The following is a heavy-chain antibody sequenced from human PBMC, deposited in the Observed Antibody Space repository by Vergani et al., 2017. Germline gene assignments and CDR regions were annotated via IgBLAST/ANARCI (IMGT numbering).Heavy chain of an antibody. CDR1: GFTFSSYG. D-gene: IGHD3-3*01. Sequence: QVQLVESGGGVVQPGRSLRLSCAASGFTFSSYGMHWVRQAPGKGLEWVAVIWYDGSNKYYADSVKGRFTISRDNSKNTLYLQMNSLRAEDTAVYYCATGGVRFLEWLLHDYWGQGTLVTVSS. V-gene: IGHV3-33*01. J-gene: IGHJ4*02. CDR2: IWYDGSNK. CDR3: ATGGVRFLEWLLHDY.